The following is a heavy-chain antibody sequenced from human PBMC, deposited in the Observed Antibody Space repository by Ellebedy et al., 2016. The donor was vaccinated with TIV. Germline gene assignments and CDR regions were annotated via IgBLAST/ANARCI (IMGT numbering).Heavy chain of an antibody. D-gene: IGHD5-24*01. V-gene: IGHV4-61*08. Sequence: MPSETLSLTCTVSGGSLGSGDYYWNWIRQPPGKGLEWIAYVHYRGYTNYNPSLESRVAISLDTSKNQVSLKLTSVTAADTAVYYCAREGIDGYNYFDYWGRGTLVTVSS. J-gene: IGHJ4*02. CDR1: GGSLGSGDYY. CDR3: AREGIDGYNYFDY. CDR2: VHYRGYT.